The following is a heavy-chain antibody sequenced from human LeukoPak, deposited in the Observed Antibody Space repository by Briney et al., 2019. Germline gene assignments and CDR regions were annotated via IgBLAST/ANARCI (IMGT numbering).Heavy chain of an antibody. CDR1: GYTFTGYY. D-gene: IGHD3-3*01. CDR2: INPNSGGT. Sequence: ASVKVSCKASGYTFTGYYMHWERQAPGQGLEWMGWINPNSGGTNYAQKFQGRVTMTRDTSISTAYMELSRLRSDDTAVYYCARGTPLRFLEWYLDYWGQGTLVTVSS. J-gene: IGHJ4*02. V-gene: IGHV1-2*02. CDR3: ARGTPLRFLEWYLDY.